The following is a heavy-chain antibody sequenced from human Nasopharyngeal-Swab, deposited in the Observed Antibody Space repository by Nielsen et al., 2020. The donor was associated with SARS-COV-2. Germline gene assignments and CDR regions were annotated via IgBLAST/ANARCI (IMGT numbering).Heavy chain of an antibody. Sequence: PGKGLEWIGEIYHSGSTNYNPSLKSRVTISVDTSKNQFSLKLSSVTAADTAVYYCARTYDYVWGSYRQMGWFDPWGQGTLVTVSS. CDR2: IYHSGST. CDR3: ARTYDYVWGSYRQMGWFDP. D-gene: IGHD3-16*02. J-gene: IGHJ5*02. V-gene: IGHV4-34*01.